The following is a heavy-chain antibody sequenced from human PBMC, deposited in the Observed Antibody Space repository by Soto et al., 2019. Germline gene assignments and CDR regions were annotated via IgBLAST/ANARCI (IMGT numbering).Heavy chain of an antibody. CDR2: VSGRGGST. CDR3: AKDSTVTTSLYFYYYGFDV. D-gene: IGHD4-17*01. V-gene: IGHV3-23*01. Sequence: GGSLRLSCTASGFTFNHYAMSWVRQAPGKGLEWVSAVSGRGGSTKYADSVKGRFIISRDNSNSTLYLQMDSLRGEDTAVYYCAKDSTVTTSLYFYYYGFDVWGQGTQVTVSS. CDR1: GFTFNHYA. J-gene: IGHJ6*02.